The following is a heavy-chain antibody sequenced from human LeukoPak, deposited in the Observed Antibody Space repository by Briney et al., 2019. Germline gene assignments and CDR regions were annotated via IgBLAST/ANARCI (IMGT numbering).Heavy chain of an antibody. J-gene: IGHJ3*02. V-gene: IGHV3-20*04. CDR1: GFTFDDYG. CDR2: IHQNGDST. D-gene: IGHD5-24*01. Sequence: GGSERLSCAASGFTFDDYGMSWVRQGPGKGLEWVSAIHQNGDSTGYADSVKGRFTISRDNAKNSLYLQMNSLRAEDTAFYYCARDHKGGDGADAFDIWGHGTMVTVSS. CDR3: ARDHKGGDGADAFDI.